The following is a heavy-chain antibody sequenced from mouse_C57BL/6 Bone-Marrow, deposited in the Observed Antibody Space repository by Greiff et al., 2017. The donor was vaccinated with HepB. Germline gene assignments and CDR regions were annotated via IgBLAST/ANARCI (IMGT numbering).Heavy chain of an antibody. CDR2: ISSGSSTI. CDR1: GFTFSDYG. J-gene: IGHJ1*03. Sequence: DVHLVESGGGLVKPGGSLKLSCAASGFTFSDYGMHWVRQAPEKGLEWVAYISSGSSTIYYADTVKGRFTISRDNAKNTLFLQMTSLSSEDTAMYYCARQLLRYWYFDVWGTGTTVTVSS. CDR3: ARQLLRYWYFDV. V-gene: IGHV5-17*01. D-gene: IGHD1-1*01.